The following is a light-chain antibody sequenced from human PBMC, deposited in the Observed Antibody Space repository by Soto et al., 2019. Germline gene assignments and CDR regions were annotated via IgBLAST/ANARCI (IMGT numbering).Light chain of an antibody. J-gene: IGKJ1*01. CDR1: QTVSNNY. CDR2: DAS. CDR3: QHRSNWPWT. Sequence: EVVLAQYPGTLPLSPGERATVSCRASQTVSNNYLAWYQKKPGQAPRLLIYDASNRATGIPARFSGSGSGTDFTLTISSLEPEDFAVYYCQHRSNWPWTFGQGTKVDIK. V-gene: IGKV3-11*01.